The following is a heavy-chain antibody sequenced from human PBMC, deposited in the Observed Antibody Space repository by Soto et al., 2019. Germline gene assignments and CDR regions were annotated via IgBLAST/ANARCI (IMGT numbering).Heavy chain of an antibody. J-gene: IGHJ5*02. CDR3: ARDFRVVVPAAPSNWFDP. D-gene: IGHD2-2*01. Sequence: SQTLSLTCAISGDSVSSNSAAWNWIRQSPSRGLEWLGRTYYRSKWYNDYAVSVKSRITIKPDTSKNQFSLQLNSVTPEDTAVYYCARDFRVVVPAAPSNWFDPWGQGTLVTVSS. CDR2: TYYRSKWYN. CDR1: GDSVSSNSAA. V-gene: IGHV6-1*01.